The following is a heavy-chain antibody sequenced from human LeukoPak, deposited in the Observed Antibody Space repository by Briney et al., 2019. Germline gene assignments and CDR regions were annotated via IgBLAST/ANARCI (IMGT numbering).Heavy chain of an antibody. CDR1: GAPISSYY. V-gene: IGHV4-59*01. Sequence: SETLSLTCTVSGAPISSYYWSWIRQPPGKGLERIGYIYYSGSTNYNPSLKSRVTISVDTSKNQFSLRLSSVTAADTAVYYCARHRYYYDSSGYYYQPWGQGTLVTVSS. CDR2: IYYSGST. CDR3: ARHRYYYDSSGYYYQP. D-gene: IGHD3-22*01. J-gene: IGHJ5*02.